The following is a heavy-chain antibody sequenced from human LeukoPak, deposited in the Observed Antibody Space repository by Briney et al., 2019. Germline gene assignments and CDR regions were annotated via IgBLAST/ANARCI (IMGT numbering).Heavy chain of an antibody. CDR1: GFTFSSYW. Sequence: GSLRLSCAASGFTFSSYWMSWVRQAPGKGLEWVANINQDGSAKYYVDSVKGRFTVSRDNAENSLYLQTNSLRAEDTAIYYCARLWGDATIFDLWGQGTLVTVSS. CDR3: ARLWGDATIFDL. J-gene: IGHJ4*02. CDR2: INQDGSAK. D-gene: IGHD5-12*01. V-gene: IGHV3-7*01.